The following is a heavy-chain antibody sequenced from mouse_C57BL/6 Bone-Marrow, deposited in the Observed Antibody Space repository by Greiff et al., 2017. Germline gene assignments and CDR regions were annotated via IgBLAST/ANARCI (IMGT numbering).Heavy chain of an antibody. D-gene: IGHD1-1*01. CDR2: IRNKANGYTT. V-gene: IGHV7-3*01. CDR1: GFTFTDYY. J-gene: IGHJ2*01. CDR3: ARYIRYCGNYFDY. Sequence: EVKLVESGGGLVQPGGSLSLSCAASGFTFTDYYMSWVRQPPGKALEWLGFIRNKANGYTTEYSASVKGRFTISRDNSQSILYRQMNDLKAEDSATYYCARYIRYCGNYFDYWGQGTTLTVSS.